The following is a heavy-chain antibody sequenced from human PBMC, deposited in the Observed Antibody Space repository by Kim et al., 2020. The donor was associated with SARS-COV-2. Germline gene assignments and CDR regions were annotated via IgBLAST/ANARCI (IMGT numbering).Heavy chain of an antibody. CDR1: GYTFTSYY. CDR2: INPSGGST. J-gene: IGHJ5*02. D-gene: IGHD2-15*01. CDR3: ARGGVLGYCSGGSCLGWFDL. V-gene: IGHV1-46*01. Sequence: ASVKVSCKASGYTFTSYYMHWVRQAPGQGLEWMGIINPSGGSTSYAQKFQGRVTMTRDTSTSTVYMELSSLRSEDTAVYYCARGGVLGYCSGGSCLGWFDLWGQGTLVTVSS.